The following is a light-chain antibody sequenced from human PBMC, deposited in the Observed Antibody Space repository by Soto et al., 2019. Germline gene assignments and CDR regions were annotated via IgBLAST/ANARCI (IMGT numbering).Light chain of an antibody. J-gene: IGKJ1*01. CDR1: QSVSSN. V-gene: IGKV3-15*01. Sequence: EIVMTQSPATLSVSPGERATLSCRASQSVSSNLAWYQQKPGQAPRLLIYGASTRATGIPARFSGSGSGTEFTRTISSLQSEDFAVYYCQQYNNWPPGTFGQGTKVELK. CDR3: QQYNNWPPGT. CDR2: GAS.